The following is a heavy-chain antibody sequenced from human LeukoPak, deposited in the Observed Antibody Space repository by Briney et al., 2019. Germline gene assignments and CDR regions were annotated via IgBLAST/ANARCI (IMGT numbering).Heavy chain of an antibody. CDR1: GFTFSSYA. V-gene: IGHV3-23*01. CDR2: ISGSGGST. Sequence: PGGSLRLSCAASGFTFSSYAMSWVRQAPGKGLEWVSAISGSGGSTYYADSVKGRFTISRDNSKNTLYLQMNSLRAEDTAVYYCASSRAVVQGVTSPFDYWGQGTLVTVSS. J-gene: IGHJ4*02. CDR3: ASSRAVVQGVTSPFDY. D-gene: IGHD3-10*01.